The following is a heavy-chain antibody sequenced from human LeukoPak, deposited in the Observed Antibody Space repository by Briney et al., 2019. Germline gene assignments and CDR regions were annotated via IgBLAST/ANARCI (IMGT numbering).Heavy chain of an antibody. V-gene: IGHV3-74*01. J-gene: IGHJ4*02. Sequence: GGSLRLSCAASGFTFSSYWMHWVRQAPGKGLVWVSRINSDGSSTSYADSVKGRFTISRDNAKNTLYLQMNSLRAEDTAVYYCAREREGLYYYGSGTDVSFDYWGQGTLVTVSS. CDR3: AREREGLYYYGSGTDVSFDY. D-gene: IGHD3-10*01. CDR1: GFTFSSYW. CDR2: INSDGSST.